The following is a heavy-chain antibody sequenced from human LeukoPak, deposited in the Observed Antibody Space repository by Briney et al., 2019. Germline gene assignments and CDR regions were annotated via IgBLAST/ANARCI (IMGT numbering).Heavy chain of an antibody. Sequence: ASVKVSCRAPGYTFSSYYMHWVRQAPGQGLEWMGIISPNGDSTSYAQKSQGRVTMTRDASTSTVYMELSSLRAEDTAVYYCARGRLHNNVLDYWGQGTLVTVSS. J-gene: IGHJ4*02. CDR3: ARGRLHNNVLDY. CDR1: GYTFSSYY. V-gene: IGHV1-46*04. CDR2: ISPNGDST. D-gene: IGHD5-12*01.